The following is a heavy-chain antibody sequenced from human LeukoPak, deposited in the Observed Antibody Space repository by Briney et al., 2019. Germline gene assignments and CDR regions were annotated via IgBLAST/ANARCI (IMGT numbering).Heavy chain of an antibody. D-gene: IGHD3-22*01. CDR2: TYYRSKWYN. Sequence: SQTLSLACPISGDSVSSNSAAWNWIRQSPSRGLEWLGRTYYRSKWYNDYAVSVKSRITINPDTSKNQFSLQLNSVTPEDTAVYYCASALYYYDSSGYLRLYAFDIWGQGTMVTASS. J-gene: IGHJ3*02. CDR1: GDSVSSNSAA. CDR3: ASALYYYDSSGYLRLYAFDI. V-gene: IGHV6-1*01.